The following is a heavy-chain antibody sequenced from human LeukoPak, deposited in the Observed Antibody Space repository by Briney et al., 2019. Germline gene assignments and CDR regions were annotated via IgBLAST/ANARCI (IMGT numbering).Heavy chain of an antibody. CDR1: AFTFGISA. J-gene: IGHJ4*02. Sequence: PGGYLRLSCTASAFTFGISAMTWVRQAPGKGLEWVSSISGSGNVIYDSDSVKGRFSTSRDNPKGTLYLQMNSLRAEDTATYFCAKARYNNGWDYFDYWGLGTLVTVSS. V-gene: IGHV3-23*01. CDR3: AKARYNNGWDYFDY. D-gene: IGHD6-19*01. CDR2: ISGSGNVI.